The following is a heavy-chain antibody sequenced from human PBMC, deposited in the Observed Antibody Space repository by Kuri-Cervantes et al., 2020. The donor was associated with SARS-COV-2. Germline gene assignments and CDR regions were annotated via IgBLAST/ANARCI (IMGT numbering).Heavy chain of an antibody. D-gene: IGHD3-9*01. CDR2: ISGSGGST. CDR1: GFTFSSYA. Sequence: GESLKISCAASGFTFSSYAMSWVRQAPGKGLEWVSAISGSGGSTYYADSVKGRFTISRDNSKNTLYLQMNSLRAEDTAVYYCARDRTILDYFDYWGQGTLVTVSS. J-gene: IGHJ4*02. V-gene: IGHV3-23*01. CDR3: ARDRTILDYFDY.